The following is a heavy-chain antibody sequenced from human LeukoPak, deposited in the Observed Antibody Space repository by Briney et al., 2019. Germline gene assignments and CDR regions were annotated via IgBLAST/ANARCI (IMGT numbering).Heavy chain of an antibody. CDR1: GYTFTGYY. J-gene: IGHJ3*02. Sequence: ASVKVSCKASGYTFTGYYMHWVRQAPGQGLEWMGWINPNSGGTKYAQKFQGRVTMTRDTSISTAHMELSRLRSDDTAVYYCARNIVVVVAAGKGDALDIWGQGTMVTVSS. V-gene: IGHV1-2*02. D-gene: IGHD2-15*01. CDR2: INPNSGGT. CDR3: ARNIVVVVAAGKGDALDI.